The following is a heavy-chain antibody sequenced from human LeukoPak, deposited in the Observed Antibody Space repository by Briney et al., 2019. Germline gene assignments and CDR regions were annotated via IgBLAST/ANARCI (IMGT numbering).Heavy chain of an antibody. V-gene: IGHV1-18*01. CDR2: ISAYNGDT. J-gene: IGHJ4*02. CDR3: TRDLGVDTTMIFFDY. D-gene: IGHD5-18*01. CDR1: GYTFTDFG. Sequence: ASVKVSCKASGYTFTDFGIRWVRQAPGQRLEWMGWISAYNGDTKYAQKLQGRVTMTTDTSTSTAYMEVRSLRSDDTAVYYCTRDLGVDTTMIFFDYWGQGSLVTVSS.